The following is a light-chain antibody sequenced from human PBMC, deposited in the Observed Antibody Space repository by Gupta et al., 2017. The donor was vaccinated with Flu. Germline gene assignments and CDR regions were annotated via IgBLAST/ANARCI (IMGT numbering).Light chain of an antibody. J-gene: IGLJ3*02. CDR2: VNSDGSH. Sequence: VKISCSLRSGNSNDAIEWHQQEPEKGARYVMKVNSDGSHSRGDGIPDRFSGSSSGAERYLTISSHQDEDEDDYHWQTWGTNFQVFGGGTKVTVL. CDR3: QTWGTNFQV. V-gene: IGLV4-69*02. CDR1: SGNSNDA.